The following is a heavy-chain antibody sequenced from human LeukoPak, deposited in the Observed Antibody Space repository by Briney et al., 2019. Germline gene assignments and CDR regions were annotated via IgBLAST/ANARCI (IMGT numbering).Heavy chain of an antibody. CDR3: ARDRWAWVAARLWRENWFDP. V-gene: IGHV4-59*01. D-gene: IGHD6-6*01. CDR1: GASISSYY. J-gene: IGHJ5*02. Sequence: SETLCLTCTVSGASISSYYWSWIRQPPGKGLEWIGYIYYSGSTNYNPSLKSRVTISVDTSKNQFSLKLSSVTAADTAVYYCARDRWAWVAARLWRENWFDPWGQGTLVTVSS. CDR2: IYYSGST.